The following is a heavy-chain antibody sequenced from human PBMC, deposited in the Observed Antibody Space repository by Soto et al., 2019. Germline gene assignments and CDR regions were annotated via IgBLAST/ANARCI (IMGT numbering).Heavy chain of an antibody. V-gene: IGHV4-30-4*01. CDR3: ARAKVVAATSHYYYGTDV. Sequence: SETLSLTCTVSCGSISSGDYYWSWIRQPPGKGLEWIGYIYYSGSTYYNPSLKSRVTISVDTSNNQFSLKLSSVTAADTAVYYCARAKVVAATSHYYYGTDVWGKGTTFNASS. CDR1: CGSISSGDYY. CDR2: IYYSGST. D-gene: IGHD2-15*01. J-gene: IGHJ6*04.